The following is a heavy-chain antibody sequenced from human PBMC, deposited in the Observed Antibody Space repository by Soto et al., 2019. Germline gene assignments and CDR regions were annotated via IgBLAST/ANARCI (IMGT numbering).Heavy chain of an antibody. CDR2: IERGGST. CDR1: GGSLSGYY. D-gene: IGHD3-10*01. V-gene: IGHV4-34*02. CDR3: ARGYGSGSYWAY. Sequence: QVQLQQWGAGLLKPSETLSLTCAVYGGSLSGYYWSWVRQPPGKGLEWIGEIERGGSTNYNPSLKSRVAISVDTSKNQCSLKVNSVTAADTAVYYCARGYGSGSYWAYWGQGTLVTVSS. J-gene: IGHJ4*02.